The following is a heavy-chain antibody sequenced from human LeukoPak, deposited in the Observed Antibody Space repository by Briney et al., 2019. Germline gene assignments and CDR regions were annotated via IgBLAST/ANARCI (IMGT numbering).Heavy chain of an antibody. CDR1: GASITSSNYY. D-gene: IGHD5-24*01. V-gene: IGHV4-61*05. CDR2: IYHSGST. J-gene: IGHJ4*02. CDR3: ARRGDGYKAPFDY. Sequence: SETLSLTCTVSGASITSSNYYWNWIRQPPGKGLEWIGYIYHSGSTVYSPSLKSRVTMSIDTSKNQFSLKLTSVTAADTAIYYCARRGDGYKAPFDYWGQGTPVTVSS.